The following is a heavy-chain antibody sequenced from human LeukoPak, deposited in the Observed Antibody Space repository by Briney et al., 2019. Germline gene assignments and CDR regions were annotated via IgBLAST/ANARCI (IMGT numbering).Heavy chain of an antibody. CDR2: IISIFGTA. J-gene: IGHJ4*02. V-gene: IGHV1-69*05. CDR3: ARGGGWLQLEYYFDY. CDR1: GGTFSSYA. Sequence: GASVKVSCKAPGGTFSSYAISWVRQAPGQGLEWMGRIISIFGTANYAQKFQGRVTITTDESTSTAYMELSSLRSEDTAVYYCARGGGWLQLEYYFDYWGQGTLVTVSS. D-gene: IGHD5-24*01.